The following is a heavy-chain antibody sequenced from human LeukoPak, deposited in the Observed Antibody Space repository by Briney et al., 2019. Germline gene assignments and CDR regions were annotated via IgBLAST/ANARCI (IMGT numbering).Heavy chain of an antibody. CDR3: AKDKARVYNGGDAFDI. D-gene: IGHD1-1*01. J-gene: IGHJ3*02. Sequence: GGSLRLSCAASGFTFSSYAMSWVRQAPGKGLEWVSAISGSGGSTYYADSVKGRFTISRDNSKNTLYLQMNSLRAEDTAVYYCAKDKARVYNGGDAFDIWGQGTMVIVSS. CDR2: ISGSGGST. V-gene: IGHV3-23*01. CDR1: GFTFSSYA.